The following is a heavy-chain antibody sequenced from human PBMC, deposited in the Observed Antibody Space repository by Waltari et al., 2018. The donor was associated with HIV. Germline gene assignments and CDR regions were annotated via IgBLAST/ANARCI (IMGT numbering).Heavy chain of an antibody. V-gene: IGHV7-4-1*02. CDR3: ARSPAF. Sequence: QVQLVQSGSQLKKPGASVKISCTASGYTFNNYALHWVRQAPGQGLEWMGWMNTNSGNPTYAQGFTGRFVLSLDTSLTTTYLQINTLKPDDSAVYYCARSPAFWGQGTLVIVSS. J-gene: IGHJ4*02. CDR1: GYTFNNYA. CDR2: MNTNSGNP.